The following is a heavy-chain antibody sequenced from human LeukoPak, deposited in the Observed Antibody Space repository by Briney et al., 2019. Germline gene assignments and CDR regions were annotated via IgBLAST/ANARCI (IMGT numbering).Heavy chain of an antibody. CDR2: ISSSGSTI. D-gene: IGHD6-19*01. CDR3: ASGAVAAY. J-gene: IGHJ4*02. Sequence: GGSLRLSCAASGFTFSSYNMNWVRQAPGKGLEWVSYISSSGSTIYYADSVKGRFTISRDNAKNSLCLQMNSLRDEDTAVYYRASGAVAAYWGQGTLVTVSS. V-gene: IGHV3-48*02. CDR1: GFTFSSYN.